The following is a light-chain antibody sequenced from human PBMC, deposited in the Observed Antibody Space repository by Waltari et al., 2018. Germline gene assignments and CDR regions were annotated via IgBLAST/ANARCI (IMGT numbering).Light chain of an antibody. CDR3: QQYYSTPPMHT. CDR1: QSALYSSNNKNY. CDR2: WAS. J-gene: IGKJ2*01. Sequence: DIVMTQAPESLAVSLGARATINCKSSQSALYSSNNKNYIAWYQQKPGQPPKLLMYWASTRESRFPDRVSGSGSVTDFTLTISSLQAEDVAVYCCQQYYSTPPMHTFGQGTKLEIK. V-gene: IGKV4-1*01.